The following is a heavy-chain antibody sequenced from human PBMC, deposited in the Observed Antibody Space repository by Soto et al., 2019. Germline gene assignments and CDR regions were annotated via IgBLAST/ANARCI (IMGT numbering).Heavy chain of an antibody. CDR2: IYWDDDK. D-gene: IGHD3-3*01. CDR1: GFSLTTSGVG. Sequence: QITLNESGPTVVRPTETLTLTCRFSGFSLTTSGVGVGWIRQSPGKAPEWLALIYWDDDKRYSASLTSRLTLTKDTSKTQVVLTVSDLDPTDTATYYCAHRVLRAVFGLVTTTAIYFDFWGQGTPVAVAS. CDR3: AHRVLRAVFGLVTTTAIYFDF. J-gene: IGHJ4*02. V-gene: IGHV2-5*02.